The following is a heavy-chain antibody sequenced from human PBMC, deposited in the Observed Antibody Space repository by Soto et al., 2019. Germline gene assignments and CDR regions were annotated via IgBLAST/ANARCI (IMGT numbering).Heavy chain of an antibody. CDR2: IYYSGST. D-gene: IGHD4-4*01. Sequence: KSSETLSLTCTVSGGSISSGGYYWSWIRQHPGKGLEWIGYIYYSGSTYYNPSLKSRVTISVDTSKNQFSLKLSSVTAADTAVYYCARGFAVTETFDYWGQGTLVTVSS. CDR1: GGSISSGGYY. V-gene: IGHV4-31*03. J-gene: IGHJ4*02. CDR3: ARGFAVTETFDY.